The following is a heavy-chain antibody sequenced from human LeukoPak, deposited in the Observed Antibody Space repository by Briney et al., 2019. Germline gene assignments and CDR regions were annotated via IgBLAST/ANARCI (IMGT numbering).Heavy chain of an antibody. Sequence: SETLSLTCTVSGGSISSYYWSWIRQPPGKGLERIGYIYTSGSTNYNPSLKSRVTISVDTSKNQFSLKLSSVTAADTAVYYCARATTSGWYSYWGQGTLVTVSS. CDR3: ARATTSGWYSY. J-gene: IGHJ4*02. D-gene: IGHD6-19*01. CDR1: GGSISSYY. CDR2: IYTSGST. V-gene: IGHV4-4*09.